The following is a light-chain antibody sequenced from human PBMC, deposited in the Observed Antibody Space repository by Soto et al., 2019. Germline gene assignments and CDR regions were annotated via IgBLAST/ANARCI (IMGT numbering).Light chain of an antibody. CDR2: AAS. Sequence: DIQMTQSPSSLSASVGDRVTITCRASQSISSYLNWYQQKRGKAPKLLIYAASSLQSGVPSRFSGSGSGTDFTLTISSLQPEDFATYYCQQSYSTPRSTFGQGTKLEIK. CDR1: QSISSY. V-gene: IGKV1-39*01. J-gene: IGKJ2*02. CDR3: QQSYSTPRST.